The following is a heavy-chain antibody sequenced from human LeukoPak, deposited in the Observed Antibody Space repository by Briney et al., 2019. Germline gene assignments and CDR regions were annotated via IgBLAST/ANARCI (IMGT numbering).Heavy chain of an antibody. CDR2: ISSSSSYT. CDR1: GFTFSDYY. J-gene: IGHJ4*02. Sequence: PGGSLRLSCAASGFTFSDYYMSWIRQAPGKGLEWVSYISSSSSYTNYADSVKGRFTISRDNAKNSLYLQMNSLRAEDTAVYYCAKWGDFDVLTGYYVPDFWGQGTLVTVSS. V-gene: IGHV3-11*06. CDR3: AKWGDFDVLTGYYVPDF. D-gene: IGHD3-9*01.